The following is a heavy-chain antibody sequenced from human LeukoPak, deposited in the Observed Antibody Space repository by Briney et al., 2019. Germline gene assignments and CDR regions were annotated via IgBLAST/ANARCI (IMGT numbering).Heavy chain of an antibody. V-gene: IGHV1-2*02. Sequence: GASVKVSCKASRYTFTGYYMHWVRQAPGQGLEWMGWINPNTGDTNYAQNFQGRVTMTRDMSTSTVYMELSSLRSEDTAVYYCATAPGTTVTVPNVPSYYYYYMDVWGKGTTVTVSS. J-gene: IGHJ6*03. CDR1: RYTFTGYY. CDR3: ATAPGTTVTVPNVPSYYYYYMDV. D-gene: IGHD4-17*01. CDR2: INPNTGDT.